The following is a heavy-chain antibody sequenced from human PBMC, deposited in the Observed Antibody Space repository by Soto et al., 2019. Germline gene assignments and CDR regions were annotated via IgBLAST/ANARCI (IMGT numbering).Heavy chain of an antibody. CDR1: GFTFSSYG. CDR3: AREGVFCSGGSCYFDY. Sequence: QVQLVESGGGVVQPGRSLRLSCAASGFTFSSYGMHWVRQAPGKGLEWVAVIWYDGSNKYYADSVKGRFTISRDNSKNTLYLQMNSLRAEDTAVYYCAREGVFCSGGSCYFDYWGQGTLFTVSS. CDR2: IWYDGSNK. V-gene: IGHV3-33*01. J-gene: IGHJ4*02. D-gene: IGHD2-15*01.